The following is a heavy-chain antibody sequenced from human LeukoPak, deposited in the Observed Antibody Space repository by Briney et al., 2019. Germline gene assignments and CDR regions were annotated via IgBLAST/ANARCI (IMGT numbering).Heavy chain of an antibody. CDR3: ATFQTTPDY. CDR2: IYTSGST. CDR1: GGSISSYY. V-gene: IGHV4-4*07. J-gene: IGHJ4*02. D-gene: IGHD4-11*01. Sequence: SETLSLTCTVSGGSISSYYWSWLRQPAGQGLEWIGRIYTSGSTNYSPALQSRVTMSVDTSKDQFSLKLRSVTAADTAVYYCATFQTTPDYWGKGTLVTVSS.